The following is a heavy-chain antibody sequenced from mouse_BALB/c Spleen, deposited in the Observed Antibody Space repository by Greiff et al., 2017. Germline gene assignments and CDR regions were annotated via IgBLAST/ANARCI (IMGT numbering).Heavy chain of an antibody. CDR1: GFNIKDTY. V-gene: IGHV14-3*02. Sequence: EVKLMESGAELVKPGASVKLSCTASGFNIKDTYMHWVKQRPEQGLEWIGRIDPANGNTKYDPKFQGKATITADTSSNTAYLQLSSLTSEDTAVYYCARHGRGAMDYWGQGTSVTVSS. D-gene: IGHD1-1*01. CDR2: IDPANGNT. CDR3: ARHGRGAMDY. J-gene: IGHJ4*01.